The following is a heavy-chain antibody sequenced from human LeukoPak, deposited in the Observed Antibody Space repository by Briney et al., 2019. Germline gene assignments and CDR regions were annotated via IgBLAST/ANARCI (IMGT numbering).Heavy chain of an antibody. CDR3: ARVSRFGTIFDY. CDR2: ISSSGSTI. J-gene: IGHJ4*02. CDR1: GFTFSDYY. D-gene: IGHD1/OR15-1a*01. V-gene: IGHV3-11*01. Sequence: GGSLSLSCAASGFTFSDYYMSWIRQAQGKGLEWFSYISSSGSTIYYADSVKGRFTISRDNAKNSLYLQMNSLRAEDTAVYYCARVSRFGTIFDYWGQGTLVTVSS.